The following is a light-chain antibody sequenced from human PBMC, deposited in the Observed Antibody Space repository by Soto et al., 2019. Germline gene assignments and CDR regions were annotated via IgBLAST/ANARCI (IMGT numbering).Light chain of an antibody. J-gene: IGKJ5*01. Sequence: IQLTQSPPSLSASVGDRVTITCRASQGVSSSLACYHQQPGKAPKLLIYAATTLQSGVPSRFSGSGSGTDFTLTINSLQPEDFATYYCQQLHSYPFTFGQGTRLEIK. V-gene: IGKV1-9*01. CDR1: QGVSSS. CDR2: AAT. CDR3: QQLHSYPFT.